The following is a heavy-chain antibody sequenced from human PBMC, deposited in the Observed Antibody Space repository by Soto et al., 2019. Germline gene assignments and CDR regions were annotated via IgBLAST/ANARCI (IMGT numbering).Heavy chain of an antibody. V-gene: IGHV1-8*01. Sequence: VQLVESGGGLVKPGGSLRLSCAASGFTFTSYDINWVRQATGQGLEWMGWMNPNSGNTGYAQKFQGRVTMTRNTSISTAYMELSSLRSEDTAVYYCAIRRRYSGSYSFYYWGQGTLVTVSS. D-gene: IGHD1-26*01. J-gene: IGHJ4*02. CDR1: GFTFTSYD. CDR2: MNPNSGNT. CDR3: AIRRRYSGSYSFYY.